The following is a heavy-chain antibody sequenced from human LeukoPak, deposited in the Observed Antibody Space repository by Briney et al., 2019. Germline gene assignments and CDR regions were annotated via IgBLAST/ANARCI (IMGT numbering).Heavy chain of an antibody. CDR1: GGSFSGYY. Sequence: PSETLSLTCAVYGGSFSGYYWSWIRQPPGKGLEWIGEINHSGSTNYNPSLKSRVTISADTSKNQFSLKLSSVTAADTAVYYCASSDSSGRDYWGQGTLVTVSS. CDR3: ASSDSSGRDY. CDR2: INHSGST. D-gene: IGHD3-22*01. V-gene: IGHV4-34*01. J-gene: IGHJ4*02.